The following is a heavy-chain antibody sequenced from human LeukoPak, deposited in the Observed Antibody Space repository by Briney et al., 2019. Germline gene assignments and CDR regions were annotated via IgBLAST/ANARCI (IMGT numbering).Heavy chain of an antibody. V-gene: IGHV1-8*03. CDR2: MNPNSGNT. Sequence: ASLRVSCTASGYTFTSYDINWVRQAPGQGLEWMGWMNPNSGNTGYAQKFQGRVTITRNTSISTAYMELSSLRSEDTAVYYCARGIATPVELYYWGQGTLVTVSS. D-gene: IGHD1-7*01. CDR1: GYTFTSYD. J-gene: IGHJ4*02. CDR3: ARGIATPVELYY.